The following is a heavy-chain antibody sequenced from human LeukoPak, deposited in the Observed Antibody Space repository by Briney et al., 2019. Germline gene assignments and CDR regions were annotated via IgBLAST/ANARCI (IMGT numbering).Heavy chain of an antibody. V-gene: IGHV4-34*01. CDR3: ASTVDTAMDFTRAFDP. CDR2: INHSGST. Sequence: SETLSLTCAVYGGSFSGYCWSWIRQPPVKGLEWIGEINHSGSTNYNPSLKSRVTISVDTSKNQFSLKLSSVTAADTAVYYCASTVDTAMDFTRAFDPWGQGTLVTVSS. J-gene: IGHJ5*02. D-gene: IGHD5-18*01. CDR1: GGSFSGYC.